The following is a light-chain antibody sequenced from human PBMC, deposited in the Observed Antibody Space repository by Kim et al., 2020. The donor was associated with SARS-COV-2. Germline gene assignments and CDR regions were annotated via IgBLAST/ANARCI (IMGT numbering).Light chain of an antibody. CDR1: QSVSNNY. CDR2: NAL. Sequence: EIVLTQSPGTLSLSPGERATLSCRASQSVSNNYLAWYHQTPGQAPRLLIYNALHRATGIPDRFSGSGSGTDFTLTISRLEPEDFGVYYCQQFADSPPWTFGQGTKVDIK. CDR3: QQFADSPPWT. J-gene: IGKJ1*01. V-gene: IGKV3-20*01.